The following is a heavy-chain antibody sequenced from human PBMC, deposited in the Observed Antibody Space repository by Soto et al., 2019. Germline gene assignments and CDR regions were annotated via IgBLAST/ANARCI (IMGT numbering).Heavy chain of an antibody. CDR3: ARVGYCSSTSCYTSAFDI. D-gene: IGHD2-2*02. J-gene: IGHJ3*02. Sequence: QVQLVQSGAEVKKPGSSVKVSCKASGGTFSSYAISWVRQAPGQGLEWMGGIIPIFGTANYAQKFQGRATITADESTSTAYMELSSLRSEDTAVYYCARVGYCSSTSCYTSAFDIWGQGTMVTVSS. V-gene: IGHV1-69*01. CDR1: GGTFSSYA. CDR2: IIPIFGTA.